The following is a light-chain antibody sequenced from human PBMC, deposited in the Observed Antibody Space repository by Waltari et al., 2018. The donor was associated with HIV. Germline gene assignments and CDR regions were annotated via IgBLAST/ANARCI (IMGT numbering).Light chain of an antibody. Sequence: QAVLTQPYSLSASPGASASLPCTLRSGINVDTYRLYWYQQKPGSPPQYLLNYKSDSVRQQGSGVPSRFSGSKDASANAGTLLISGLRSEDEADYYCMIWHSSAWVFGGGTKLTVL. CDR1: SGINVDTYR. CDR2: YKSDSVR. CDR3: MIWHSSAWV. J-gene: IGLJ3*02. V-gene: IGLV5-45*02.